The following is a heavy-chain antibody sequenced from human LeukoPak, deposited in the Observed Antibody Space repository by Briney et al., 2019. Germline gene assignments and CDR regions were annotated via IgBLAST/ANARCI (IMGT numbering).Heavy chain of an antibody. CDR2: ISSSSSTI. D-gene: IGHD3-22*01. Sequence: GGSLRLSCAASGFTFSSYSMNWVRQAPGKGLEWVSYISSSSSTIYYADSVKGRFTISRDNSKNTLYLQMNSLRAEDTAVYYCATPREYYYDSSGYSPDYWGQGTLVTVSS. J-gene: IGHJ4*02. CDR3: ATPREYYYDSSGYSPDY. CDR1: GFTFSSYS. V-gene: IGHV3-48*01.